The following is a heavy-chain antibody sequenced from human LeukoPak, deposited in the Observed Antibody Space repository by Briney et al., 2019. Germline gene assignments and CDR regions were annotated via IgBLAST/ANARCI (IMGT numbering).Heavy chain of an antibody. CDR1: GGSISSYY. D-gene: IGHD3-22*01. V-gene: IGHV4-4*07. J-gene: IGHJ4*02. CDR3: ARLSTMIVVGGFDY. CDR2: IYYSGST. Sequence: SETLSLTCTVSGGSISSYYWSWIRQPAGKGLEWIGSIYYSGSTYYNPSLKSRVTISVDTSKNQFSLKLSSVTAADTAVYYCARLSTMIVVGGFDYWGQGTLVTVSS.